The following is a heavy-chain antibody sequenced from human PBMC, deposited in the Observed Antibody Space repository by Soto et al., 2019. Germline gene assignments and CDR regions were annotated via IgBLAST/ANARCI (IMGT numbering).Heavy chain of an antibody. J-gene: IGHJ4*02. CDR3: ARDRGWSLFDY. CDR2: TNSDGSDT. CDR1: GFTFSSFS. Sequence: PGGSLRLSCAASGFTFSSFSMNWVRLAPGKGLEWVSRTNSDGSDTTYADSVKGRFTISRDNAKNTLYLQMNSLRAEDTAVYYCARDRGWSLFDYWGQGTPGHRLL. V-gene: IGHV3-74*01. D-gene: IGHD6-19*01.